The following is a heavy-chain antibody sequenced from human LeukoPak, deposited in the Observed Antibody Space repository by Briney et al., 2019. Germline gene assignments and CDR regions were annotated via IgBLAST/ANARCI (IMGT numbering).Heavy chain of an antibody. J-gene: IGHJ6*03. CDR3: ARNYDFWSGYYKAYYYYMDV. Sequence: SETLSLPCTVSGGSISSYYWSWLRQPAGKGLEWLGRIYSSGSTNYHPSLKGRVPMSVDTSKNQFSLKLSSVTAADTAVYYCARNYDFWSGYYKAYYYYMDVWGKGTTVTVSS. CDR2: IYSSGST. V-gene: IGHV4-4*07. CDR1: GGSISSYY. D-gene: IGHD3-3*01.